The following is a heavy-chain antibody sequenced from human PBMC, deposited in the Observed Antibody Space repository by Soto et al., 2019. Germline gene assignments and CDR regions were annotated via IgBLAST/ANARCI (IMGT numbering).Heavy chain of an antibody. J-gene: IGHJ6*02. CDR3: AREGTGSSTSCPTYFSFGMDV. D-gene: IGHD2-2*01. V-gene: IGHV1-18*01. CDR1: GYTFASYG. Sequence: QVQLVQSGAEVKKPGASVKVSCKASGYTFASYGISWVRQAPGQGLEWMGWISAYNGNTNYAQKLQGRVTMTTDTFTRTAYMEVGSLRSDDTAGYYCAREGTGSSTSCPTYFSFGMDVWGQGTTVTVSS. CDR2: ISAYNGNT.